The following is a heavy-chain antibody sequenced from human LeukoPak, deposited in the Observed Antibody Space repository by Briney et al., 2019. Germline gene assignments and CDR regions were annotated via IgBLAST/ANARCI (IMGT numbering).Heavy chain of an antibody. V-gene: IGHV3-23*01. Sequence: GGSLRLSCAASGFTFSSYAMNWVRQAPGKGLEWVSVISGSGVNTYYADSVTGRFTISRDNSKNTLYLQMNSLRAEDTAVYYCVKPAVAGTLGNYWGQGTLVTVSS. CDR3: VKPAVAGTLGNY. D-gene: IGHD6-19*01. CDR1: GFTFSSYA. J-gene: IGHJ4*02. CDR2: ISGSGVNT.